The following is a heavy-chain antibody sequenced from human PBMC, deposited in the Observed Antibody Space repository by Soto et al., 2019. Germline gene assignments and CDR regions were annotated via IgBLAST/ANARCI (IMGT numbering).Heavy chain of an antibody. D-gene: IGHD2-2*01. J-gene: IGHJ6*04. CDR1: GFSFTTYGVG. Sequence: QITLKESGPTLVKPTQTLTLTCTFSGFSFTTYGVGVGWIRQAPGKAPEWLALIYWDDQKTFRSSLESRLTITKDTSKDLVVLTIPNMDPVDTATYYCTKKGQYHDSSACGRDCYMDVWGKGTTVTVSS. V-gene: IGHV2-5*02. CDR2: IYWDDQK. CDR3: TKKGQYHDSSACGRDCYMDV.